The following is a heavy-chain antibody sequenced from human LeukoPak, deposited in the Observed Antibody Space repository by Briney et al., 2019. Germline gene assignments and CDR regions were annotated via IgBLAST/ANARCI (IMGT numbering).Heavy chain of an antibody. CDR2: ISSSGSTI. CDR1: GFTFSSYE. J-gene: IGHJ3*02. V-gene: IGHV3-48*03. D-gene: IGHD3-10*01. CDR3: AKGVSFGELLFPDAFDI. Sequence: GGSLRLSCAASGFTFSSYEMNWVRQAPGKGLEWVSYISSSGSTIYYADSVKGRFTISRDNAKNSLYLQMNSLRAEDMALYYCAKGVSFGELLFPDAFDIWGQGTMVTVSS.